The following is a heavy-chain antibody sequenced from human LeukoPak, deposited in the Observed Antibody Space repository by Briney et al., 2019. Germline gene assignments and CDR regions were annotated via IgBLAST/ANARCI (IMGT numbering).Heavy chain of an antibody. CDR2: ISGSGDST. D-gene: IGHD4-23*01. J-gene: IGHJ4*02. Sequence: GGSLRLSCAASGFTFSSYAMNWVRQAPGKGLEWVSGISGSGDSTYYADSVKGRFTISRDNSKNTLYLQMNSLRAEDTAVYYCAKDRYSTGEDHKPTVVLGYWGQGTLVTVSS. V-gene: IGHV3-23*01. CDR3: AKDRYSTGEDHKPTVVLGY. CDR1: GFTFSSYA.